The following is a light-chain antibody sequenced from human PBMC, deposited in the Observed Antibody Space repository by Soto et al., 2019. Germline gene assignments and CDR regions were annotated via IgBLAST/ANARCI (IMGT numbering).Light chain of an antibody. J-gene: IGKJ1*01. CDR3: QQYGSSGT. CDR1: QSVSNNY. Sequence: EIVLTQSPGTLSLSPGERATLSCRASQSVSNNYLAWYQQKPGQAPGLLIYGASNSATGIPDRFSGSGSGTDFTLTISRLEPEDFAVYYCQQYGSSGTFGQGTKV. CDR2: GAS. V-gene: IGKV3-20*01.